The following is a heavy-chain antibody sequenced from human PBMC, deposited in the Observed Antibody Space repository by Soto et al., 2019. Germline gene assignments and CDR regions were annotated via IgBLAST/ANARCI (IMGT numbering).Heavy chain of an antibody. CDR3: ARDISGTTRAYYYYYGMDV. D-gene: IGHD1-7*01. CDR1: GDSISSYY. Sequence: SETLSLTCTVSGDSISSYYWSWIRQPAGKGLEWIGRIYTSGSTNYNPSLKSRVTMSVDTSKNQFSLKLSSVTAADTAVYYCARDISGTTRAYYYYYGMDVWGQGTTVTVSS. CDR2: IYTSGST. V-gene: IGHV4-4*07. J-gene: IGHJ6*02.